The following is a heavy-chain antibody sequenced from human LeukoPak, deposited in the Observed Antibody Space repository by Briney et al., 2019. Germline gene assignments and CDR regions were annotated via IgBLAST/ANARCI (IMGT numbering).Heavy chain of an antibody. V-gene: IGHV3-23*01. J-gene: IGHJ5*02. CDR2: ISGSGGST. CDR3: AKGMRYYLS. CDR1: GFTFSTYN. Sequence: GGSLRLSCAASGFTFSTYNMNWVRQAPGKGLEWVSAISGSGGSTYYADSVKGRFTISRDNSKNTLYLQMNSLRAEDTAVYYCAKGMRYYLSWGQGTLVTVSS. D-gene: IGHD2/OR15-2a*01.